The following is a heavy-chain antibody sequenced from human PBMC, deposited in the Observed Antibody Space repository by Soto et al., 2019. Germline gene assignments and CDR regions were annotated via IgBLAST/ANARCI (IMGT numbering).Heavy chain of an antibody. V-gene: IGHV3-74*01. CDR2: IHGDGSDT. J-gene: IGHJ3*02. CDR1: GFTFSRYW. CDR3: ARGWHAVSAADVFDN. D-gene: IGHD6-19*01. Sequence: GWSLRLSCAASGFTFSRYWMHWVRQVPGKGLVWVSRIHGDGSDTSYADSVRGRFTISRDNAKNTLYLQMNNLKVEDTAVYYCARGWHAVSAADVFDNWGQGTMVTVSS.